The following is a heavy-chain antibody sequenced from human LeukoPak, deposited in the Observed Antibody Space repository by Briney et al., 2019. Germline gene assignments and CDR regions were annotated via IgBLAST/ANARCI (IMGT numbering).Heavy chain of an antibody. J-gene: IGHJ4*02. D-gene: IGHD5-12*01. CDR3: AREKYSGYDSPPFDY. Sequence: PGGSLRLSCAASGFTFSSYSMNWVRRAPGKGLEWVSYISSSSSTIYYADSVKGRFTISRDNAKNSLYLQMNSLRDEDTAVYYCAREKYSGYDSPPFDYWGQGTLVTVSS. V-gene: IGHV3-48*02. CDR1: GFTFSSYS. CDR2: ISSSSSTI.